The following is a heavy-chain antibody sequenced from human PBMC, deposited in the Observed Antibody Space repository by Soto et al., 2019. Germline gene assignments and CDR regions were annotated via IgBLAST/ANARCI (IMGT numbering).Heavy chain of an antibody. CDR2: IYHSGST. J-gene: IGHJ4*02. V-gene: IGHV4-59*12. CDR3: ARKVDVVVPAANSFDY. D-gene: IGHD2-2*01. Sequence: PSETLSLTCTVSGGSISSYYWSWIRQPPGKGLEWIGDIYHSGSTNYNPSLKSRVTISVYTSKNQFSLKLSSVTAADTAVYYFARKVDVVVPAANSFDYWGQGTLVTVSS. CDR1: GGSISSYY.